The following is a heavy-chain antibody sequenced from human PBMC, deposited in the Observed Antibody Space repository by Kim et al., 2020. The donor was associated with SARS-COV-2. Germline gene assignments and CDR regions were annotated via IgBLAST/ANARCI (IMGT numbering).Heavy chain of an antibody. J-gene: IGHJ4*02. V-gene: IGHV3-15*01. CDR3: TTVSYSSSVPPFDY. D-gene: IGHD6-13*01. Sequence: GGSLRLSCAASGFTFSNAWMSWVRQAPGKGLEWVGRIKSKTDGGTTDYAAPVKGRFTISRDDSKNTLYLQMNSLKTEDTAVYYCTTVSYSSSVPPFDYWGQGTLVTVSS. CDR1: GFTFSNAW. CDR2: IKSKTDGGTT.